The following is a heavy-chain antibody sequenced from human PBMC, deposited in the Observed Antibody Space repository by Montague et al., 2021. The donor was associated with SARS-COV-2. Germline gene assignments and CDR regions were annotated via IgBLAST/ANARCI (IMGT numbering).Heavy chain of an antibody. V-gene: IGHV4-61*02. D-gene: IGHD1-26*01. Sequence: TLSLTCTVSGDSVSSEIYYWSWIRQPAGKGLEWIGRIYTSGSTNYNPSLRSRVTISVDTSKNQCSLRLSSVTAADTAVYYCARVGGNHYRYFDYWGQGTLVTVSS. CDR1: GDSVSSEIYY. CDR3: ARVGGNHYRYFDY. J-gene: IGHJ4*02. CDR2: IYTSGST.